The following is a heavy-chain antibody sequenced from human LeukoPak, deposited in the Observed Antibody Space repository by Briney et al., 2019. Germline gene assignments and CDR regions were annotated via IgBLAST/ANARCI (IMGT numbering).Heavy chain of an antibody. CDR1: GFTFSSYS. Sequence: GGSLRLSCAASGFTFSSYSMNWVRQAPGKGLEWVSSISSSSSYIYYADSVKGRFTISRDNAKNSLYLQMNSLRAEDTAVYYCARDTVTNTVWYFDLWGRGTLVTVSS. V-gene: IGHV3-21*01. D-gene: IGHD4-17*01. J-gene: IGHJ2*01. CDR3: ARDTVTNTVWYFDL. CDR2: ISSSSSYI.